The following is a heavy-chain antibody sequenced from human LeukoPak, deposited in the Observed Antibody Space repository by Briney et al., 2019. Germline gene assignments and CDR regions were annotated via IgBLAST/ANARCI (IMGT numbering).Heavy chain of an antibody. CDR1: GFTVSSSY. J-gene: IGHJ4*02. CDR2: IYSGGST. Sequence: PGGSLRLSCAASGFTVSSSYMSWVRQAPGKGLEWVSLIYSGGSTYYAASGKGRFTISRDNSKNTLYLQMNSLRPEDTAVYYCAKGYNYAYEYWGQGTLVTVSS. CDR3: AKGYNYAYEY. V-gene: IGHV3-53*01. D-gene: IGHD5-18*01.